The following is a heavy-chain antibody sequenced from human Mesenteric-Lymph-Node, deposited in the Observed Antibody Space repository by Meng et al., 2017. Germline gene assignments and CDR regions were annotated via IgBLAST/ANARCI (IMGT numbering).Heavy chain of an antibody. V-gene: IGHV1-69*05. CDR1: GYTFTSYD. J-gene: IGHJ3*02. D-gene: IGHD7-27*01. CDR3: ARRANWDDAFDI. Sequence: SVKVSCKASGYTFTSYDINWVRQATGQGLEWMGGIIPIFGTANYAQKFQGRVTITTDESTSTAYMELSSLRSEDTAVYYCARRANWDDAFDIWGQGTMVTVSS. CDR2: IIPIFGTA.